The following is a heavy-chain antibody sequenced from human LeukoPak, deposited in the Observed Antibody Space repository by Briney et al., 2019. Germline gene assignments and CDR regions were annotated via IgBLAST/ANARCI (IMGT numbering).Heavy chain of an antibody. V-gene: IGHV3-15*01. J-gene: IGHJ4*02. D-gene: IGHD1-26*01. CDR3: ATDYGFGRF. CDR1: GFTFSNSW. Sequence: GGSLRLSCAGSGFTFSNSWMGWVRQAPGKGLEWAARIKSKTDGGTTDYAAPVKGRFTISRDDSKSTLYLQMNSLKPDDTGVYYCATDYGFGRFWGQGTLVTVSS. CDR2: IKSKTDGGTT.